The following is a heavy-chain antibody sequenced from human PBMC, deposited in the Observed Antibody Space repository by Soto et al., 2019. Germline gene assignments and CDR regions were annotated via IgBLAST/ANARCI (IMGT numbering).Heavy chain of an antibody. CDR3: ARDKGCGGDCYSVGYFQH. D-gene: IGHD2-21*02. J-gene: IGHJ1*01. CDR2: IYYSGST. V-gene: IGHV4-31*03. CDR1: GGSISSGGYY. Sequence: QVQLQESGPGLVKPSQTPSLTCTVSGGSISSGGYYWSWIRQHPGKGLEWIGYIYYSGSTYYNPSLKSRVTISVDTSKNQFSLKLSSVTAADTAVYYCARDKGCGGDCYSVGYFQHWGQGTLVTVSS.